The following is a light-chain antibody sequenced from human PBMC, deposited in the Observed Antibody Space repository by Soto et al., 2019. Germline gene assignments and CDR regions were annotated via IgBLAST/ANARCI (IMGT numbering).Light chain of an antibody. CDR3: QQYGNSPIT. V-gene: IGKV3-20*01. Sequence: EIGLTQSPGTLSLSPGDRATLSCRASESVGSTYVAWYQQKPGQAPRLLIYGTSSRATGIPDRFSGSGSGTDFTLTISRLEPEDFAVYYCQQYGNSPITFGQGTRLEIK. CDR1: ESVGSTY. J-gene: IGKJ5*01. CDR2: GTS.